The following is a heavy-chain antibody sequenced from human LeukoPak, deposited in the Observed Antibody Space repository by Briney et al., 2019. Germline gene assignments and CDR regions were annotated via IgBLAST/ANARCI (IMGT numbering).Heavy chain of an antibody. D-gene: IGHD3-22*01. CDR3: ARGGSGYSTDY. V-gene: IGHV4-59*01. CDR1: GGSFSTYY. CDR2: IYSSGST. J-gene: IGHJ4*02. Sequence: PSETLSLSCTVSGGSFSTYYWTWIRQPPGEGLEWVGYIYSSGSTNYNPSLKSRVTISVDTSKNQFSLKLSSVTAADTAVYYCARGGSGYSTDYWGQGTLVTVSS.